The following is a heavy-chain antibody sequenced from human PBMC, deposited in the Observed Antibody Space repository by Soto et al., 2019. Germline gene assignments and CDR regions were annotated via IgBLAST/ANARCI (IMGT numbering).Heavy chain of an antibody. CDR1: GGTFSSYA. CDR2: IIPIFDTA. CDR3: ARLPYSSPWGGYYYGMDV. D-gene: IGHD6-13*01. Sequence: QVQLVQSGAEVKKPGSSVKVSCKASGGTFSSYAISWVRQAPGQGLEWMGGIIPIFDTANYAQKFQGRVTITADESTSTAYMELSSLRSEDTAVYYCARLPYSSPWGGYYYGMDVWGQGTTVTVSS. V-gene: IGHV1-69*12. J-gene: IGHJ6*02.